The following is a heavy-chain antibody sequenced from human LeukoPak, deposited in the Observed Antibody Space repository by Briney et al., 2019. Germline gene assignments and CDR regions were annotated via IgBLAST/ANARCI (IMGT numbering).Heavy chain of an antibody. Sequence: GESLKISCKDSGYSFTSYWICWVRQMPGKVLECMWIIYPGDSGTTYSPSFQGQVTISADKSISTAYLRWSSLKASDTAMYYCARRSGEYRGDAFDIWGQGTMVTVSS. CDR1: GYSFTSYW. D-gene: IGHD7-27*01. CDR2: IYPGDSGT. V-gene: IGHV5-51*01. J-gene: IGHJ3*02. CDR3: ARRSGEYRGDAFDI.